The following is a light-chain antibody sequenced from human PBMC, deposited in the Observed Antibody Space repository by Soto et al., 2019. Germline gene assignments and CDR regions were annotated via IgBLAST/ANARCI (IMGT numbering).Light chain of an antibody. CDR1: QTISSW. CDR2: KAS. CDR3: QQYGNSPT. V-gene: IGKV1-5*03. Sequence: DIQMTQSPSTLSGSVGDRVTITCRASQTISSWLAWYQQKPGKAPKLLIYKASTLKSGVPSRFSDSGSGTEFTLTISSLQPDDFATYYCQQYGNSPTFGPGTKVDIK. J-gene: IGKJ3*01.